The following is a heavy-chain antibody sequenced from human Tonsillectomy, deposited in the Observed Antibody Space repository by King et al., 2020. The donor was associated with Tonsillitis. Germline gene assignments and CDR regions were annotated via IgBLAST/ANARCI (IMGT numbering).Heavy chain of an antibody. D-gene: IGHD3-22*01. J-gene: IGHJ3*02. CDR1: GFSLSSSEMC. Sequence: VTLKESGPALVKPTQTLTLTCSFSGFSLSSSEMCVGWIRQPPGRALEWLALIHWDDDEYYSTSLKTRLTISKDTSKNQVVLTMTNMDPVDTATYYCARMVRHTAYDSSGPDGFDIWGQGTMVTVSS. V-gene: IGHV2-70*01. CDR3: ARMVRHTAYDSSGPDGFDI. CDR2: IHWDDDE.